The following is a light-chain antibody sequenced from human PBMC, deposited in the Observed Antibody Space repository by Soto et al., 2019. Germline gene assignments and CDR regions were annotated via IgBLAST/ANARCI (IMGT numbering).Light chain of an antibody. Sequence: QSLLAQPPSVSGSPGQSITISCTGTSSDVGGYNYVSWYRQHPGKAPKLMIYEVRNRPSGVSNRFSGPKSGNTASLTISGLQAGDEADYYCSSYTRSSTLIFGIGTKVTVL. V-gene: IGLV2-14*01. CDR3: SSYTRSSTLI. CDR2: EVR. CDR1: SSDVGGYNY. J-gene: IGLJ1*01.